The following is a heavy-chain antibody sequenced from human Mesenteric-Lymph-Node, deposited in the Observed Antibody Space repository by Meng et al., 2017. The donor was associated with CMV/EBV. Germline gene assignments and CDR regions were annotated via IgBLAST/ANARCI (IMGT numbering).Heavy chain of an antibody. D-gene: IGHD2-2*01. V-gene: IGHV3-30*04. CDR1: GFTFSSSA. CDR2: ISYDGSNK. J-gene: IGHJ6*02. CDR3: ARVTYCSSTSCFDYYGMDV. Sequence: GESLKISCVASGFTFSSSAMHWVRQAPGKGLEWVAVISYDGSNKYYADSVQGRFTISRDNSKNTLYVEMNSLRGEDTAVYYCARVTYCSSTSCFDYYGMDVWGQGTTVTVSS.